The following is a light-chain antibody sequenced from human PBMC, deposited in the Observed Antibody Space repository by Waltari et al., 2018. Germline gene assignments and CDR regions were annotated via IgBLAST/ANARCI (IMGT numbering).Light chain of an antibody. J-gene: IGKJ1*01. CDR1: QSIIKY. CDR2: QTS. CDR3: QHYVSLPAT. V-gene: IGKV3-20*01. Sequence: EIVLTQSPGPLSLSPGERAPLSCSASQSIIKYLAWYQKKPGQAPRLLIYQTSIRAAGIPDRFSGSGSGTDFSLFISRLEPEDFAVYYCQHYVSLPATFGQGTKVEIK.